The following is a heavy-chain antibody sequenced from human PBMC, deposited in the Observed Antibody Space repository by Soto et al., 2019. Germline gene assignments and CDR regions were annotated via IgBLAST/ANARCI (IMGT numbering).Heavy chain of an antibody. CDR3: ARGAVGSLVRGVMCGNWVDP. CDR1: GASIISLGYY. Sequence: QVQLQESGPGLVRPSQTLSLTCTVSGASIISLGYYWTWIRQPPGKGLEWIGNIYHTGATSYNPSPESRVVMSVATSSNHVSLKLSSVTDADTAVFYCARGAVGSLVRGVMCGNWVDPWGQGTLVTVSS. D-gene: IGHD3-10*01. CDR2: IYHTGAT. J-gene: IGHJ5*02. V-gene: IGHV4-30-4*01.